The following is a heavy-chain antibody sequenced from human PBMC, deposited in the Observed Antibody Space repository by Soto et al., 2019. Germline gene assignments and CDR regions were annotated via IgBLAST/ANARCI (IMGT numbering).Heavy chain of an antibody. CDR2: ISGSGGST. CDR1: GFTFSSYA. J-gene: IGHJ6*02. D-gene: IGHD2-2*02. Sequence: GGSLRLSCAASGFTFSSYAMSWVRQAPGKGLEWVSAISGSGGSTYYADSVKGRFTISRDNSKNTLYPQMNSLRAEDTAVYYCAKDLSWRYCSSTSCYRGYYGMDVWGQGTTVTVSS. V-gene: IGHV3-23*01. CDR3: AKDLSWRYCSSTSCYRGYYGMDV.